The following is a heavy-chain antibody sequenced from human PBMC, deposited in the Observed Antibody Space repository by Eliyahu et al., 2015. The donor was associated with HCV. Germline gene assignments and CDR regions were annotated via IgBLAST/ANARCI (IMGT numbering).Heavy chain of an antibody. CDR3: ARHVVGTTNDY. J-gene: IGHJ4*02. Sequence: QLQLQESGPGLVKPSETLSLTCTVSGXSFSSSNYYWGWIRQPPGKGLEWIGRIYYAGGTSYNPSLKSRVTISIDTSKNQFSLNLNSVTAADTALYYCARHVVGTTNDYWGQGTLVTVSS. D-gene: IGHD1-26*01. V-gene: IGHV4-39*01. CDR1: GXSFSSSNYY. CDR2: IYYAGGT.